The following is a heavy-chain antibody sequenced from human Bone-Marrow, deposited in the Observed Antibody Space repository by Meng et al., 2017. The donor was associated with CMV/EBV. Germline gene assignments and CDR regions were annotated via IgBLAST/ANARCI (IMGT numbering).Heavy chain of an antibody. V-gene: IGHV3-21*01. Sequence: GESLKISCAASGFTFSSYSMNWVRQAPGKGLEWVSSISSSSSYIYYADSVKGRFTISRDNAKNSLYLQMNSLRAEDTAVYYCARHGPAAGYYFDYWGPGKLVTVAS. J-gene: IGHJ4*02. CDR3: ARHGPAAGYYFDY. CDR2: ISSSSSYI. CDR1: GFTFSSYS. D-gene: IGHD6-13*01.